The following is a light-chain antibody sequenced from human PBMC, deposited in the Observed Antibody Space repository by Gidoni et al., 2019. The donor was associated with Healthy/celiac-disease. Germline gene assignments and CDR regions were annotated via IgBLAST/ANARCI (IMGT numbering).Light chain of an antibody. CDR2: WGS. V-gene: IGKV2-28*01. CDR3: MQDLQTPWT. J-gene: IGKJ1*01. Sequence: DIVMPQSPLSLPVTPGEPASISCRSSHSLLHSNGYNYLDWYLQKPGQSPQLLIYWGSNRASGVPDRFSGSGSGTDFTLKISRVEAEDVGVYYCMQDLQTPWTFGQGTKVEIK. CDR1: HSLLHSNGYNY.